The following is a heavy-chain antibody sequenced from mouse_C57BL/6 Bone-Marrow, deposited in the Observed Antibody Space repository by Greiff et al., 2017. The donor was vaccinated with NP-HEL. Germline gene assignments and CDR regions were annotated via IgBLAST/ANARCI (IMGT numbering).Heavy chain of an antibody. CDR1: GFTFSSYA. V-gene: IGHV5-4*01. J-gene: IGHJ1*03. D-gene: IGHD1-1*01. CDR2: ISDGGSYT. Sequence: EVQGVESGGGLVKPGGSLKLSCAASGFTFSSYAMSWVRQTPEKRLEWVATISDGGSYTYYPDNVKGRFTISRDNAKNNLYLQMSHLKSEDTAMYYCARGYYGSRHWYFDVWGTGTTVTVSS. CDR3: ARGYYGSRHWYFDV.